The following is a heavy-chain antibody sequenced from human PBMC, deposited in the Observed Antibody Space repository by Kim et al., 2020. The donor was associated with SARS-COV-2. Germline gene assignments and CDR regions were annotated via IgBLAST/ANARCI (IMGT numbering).Heavy chain of an antibody. D-gene: IGHD2-15*01. Sequence: GGSLRLSCAASGFSFSDYAMSWVRQAPGKGLEWVSAISGSGGSTYYADSVKGRFTISRDNSKNMLYLQMNSLRAEDTAVYYCAKAPLAGLGYCSGGSCEYYFDYWGQGTLVTVSS. J-gene: IGHJ4*02. V-gene: IGHV3-23*01. CDR2: ISGSGGST. CDR3: AKAPLAGLGYCSGGSCEYYFDY. CDR1: GFSFSDYA.